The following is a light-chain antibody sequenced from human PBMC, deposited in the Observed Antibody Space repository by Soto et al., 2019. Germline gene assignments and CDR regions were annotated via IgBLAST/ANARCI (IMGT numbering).Light chain of an antibody. CDR2: EYN. CDR3: QSYDSSNPVV. Sequence: NFMLTQPHSVSESPGKTVTISCTRSSGSIASNYVQWYQQRPGSAPTTVIYEYNQRPSGVPDRFSGSIDSSSNSASLTISGLKTEYEADYYCQSYDSSNPVVFGGGTQLTVL. CDR1: SGSIASNY. V-gene: IGLV6-57*04. J-gene: IGLJ2*01.